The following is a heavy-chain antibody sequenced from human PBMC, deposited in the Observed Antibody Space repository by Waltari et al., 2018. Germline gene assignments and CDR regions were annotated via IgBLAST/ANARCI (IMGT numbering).Heavy chain of an antibody. Sequence: QVHLVQSGAEVRKPGASVKVSCKGSGYTFTGYYIQWLRQAPGQGLEWMGWIDQNTVGTKLAQKFKGRVTMTRDTSINTVYMELSSLGSDDTAVYYCARDLYDSRVPGDYFDYWGQGTLVTVSS. CDR3: ARDLYDSRVPGDYFDY. CDR2: IDQNTVGT. J-gene: IGHJ4*02. D-gene: IGHD3-16*01. CDR1: GYTFTGYY. V-gene: IGHV1-2*02.